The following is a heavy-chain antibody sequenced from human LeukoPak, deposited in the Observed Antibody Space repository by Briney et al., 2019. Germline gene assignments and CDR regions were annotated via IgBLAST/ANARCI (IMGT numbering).Heavy chain of an antibody. J-gene: IGHJ4*02. Sequence: PGGSLRLSCAASGFTFSSYSMNWVRQAPGKRLEWVSNISSSSPTIYYADSVKGRFIISRDKPKNSLFLQMNSLRAEDTAVYYCARDRAAAGRRYFDYWGQGDLVTVSS. CDR1: GFTFSSYS. D-gene: IGHD6-13*01. CDR2: ISSSSPTI. V-gene: IGHV3-48*01. CDR3: ARDRAAAGRRYFDY.